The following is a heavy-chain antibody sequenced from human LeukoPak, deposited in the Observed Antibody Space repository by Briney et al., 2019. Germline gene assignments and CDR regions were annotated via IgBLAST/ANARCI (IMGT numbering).Heavy chain of an antibody. V-gene: IGHV3-48*04. Sequence: GGSLRLSCAASGFTFSSYSMNWVRQAPGKGLEWVSYISSSSSTIYYADSVKGRFTISRDNAKNSLYLQMNSLRAEDTAVYYGAREGAGAVTKRGVFFDSWGQGTLVTVSS. J-gene: IGHJ4*02. CDR1: GFTFSSYS. CDR3: AREGAGAVTKRGVFFDS. CDR2: ISSSSSTI. D-gene: IGHD6-19*01.